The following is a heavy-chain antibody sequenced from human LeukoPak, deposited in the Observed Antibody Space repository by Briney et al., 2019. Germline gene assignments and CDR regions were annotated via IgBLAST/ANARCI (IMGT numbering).Heavy chain of an antibody. D-gene: IGHD3-16*01. CDR2: IYHSGST. CDR3: TRGAGWLIDY. V-gene: IGHV4-4*02. Sequence: SGTLSLTCAVSGGSISSSNWWCWVRQPPGKGLEWIGEIYHSGSTNYNPSLKSRVTISADTSKNHFSLKLNSVTTADTAVYYCTRGAGWLIDYWGQGILVTVSS. J-gene: IGHJ4*02. CDR1: GGSISSSNW.